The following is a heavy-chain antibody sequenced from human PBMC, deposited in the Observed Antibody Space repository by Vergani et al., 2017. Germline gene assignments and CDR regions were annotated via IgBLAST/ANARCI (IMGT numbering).Heavy chain of an antibody. CDR1: GFSFRNAW. CDR3: TTAHRYCGDGSCYWIIDHHYYGKDV. Sequence: EVQLVESGGGIVQPGGSLRLSCVASGFSFRNAWMNWVRRTPGKGLEWVGRIKSTFDRGTTDYAAAVKGRFTISRDDSKNTLFLQMNGLKTEDIGVYYCTTAHRYCGDGSCYWIIDHHYYGKDVWGQGTTVTVSS. J-gene: IGHJ6*01. V-gene: IGHV3-15*07. CDR2: IKSTFDRGTT. D-gene: IGHD2-21*01.